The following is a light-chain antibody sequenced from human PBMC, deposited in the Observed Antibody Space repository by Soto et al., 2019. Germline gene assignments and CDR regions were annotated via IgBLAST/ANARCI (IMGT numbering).Light chain of an antibody. J-gene: IGLJ3*02. V-gene: IGLV2-8*01. CDR2: EVS. CDR3: TSYVGSTIWV. CDR1: SSDVGAYKY. Sequence: QSALTQPPSASGSPGQSVTISCTGTSSDVGAYKYVSWYQQYPGKAPKLMIYEVSKRPSGVPDRFTGSKSGNTASLTVSGLQSEDEADYYSTSYVGSTIWVFRGGTKLTVL.